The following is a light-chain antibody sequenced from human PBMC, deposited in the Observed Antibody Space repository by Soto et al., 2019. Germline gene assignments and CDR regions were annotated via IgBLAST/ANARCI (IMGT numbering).Light chain of an antibody. Sequence: QSALTQPASVSGSPGQSITLSCTGTFNDVGGFDYVSWYQHHPGKAPKLLIYEVRNRPSGASNRFSGSRSGKTASLTISGLQAEDEADYYCRSYPRTNNMLFGNGTKVTV. CDR3: RSYPRTNNML. CDR2: EVR. V-gene: IGLV2-14*01. CDR1: FNDVGGFDY. J-gene: IGLJ1*01.